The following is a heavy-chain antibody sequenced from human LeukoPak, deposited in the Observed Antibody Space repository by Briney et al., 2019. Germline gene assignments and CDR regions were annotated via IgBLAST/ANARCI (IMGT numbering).Heavy chain of an antibody. Sequence: GGSLRLSCAASGFMFSSYWMTWVRQAPGKGLEWVANIRQDGGEGYYVDSVKGRFTVSRDNAKNSVYLQMNSLRAEDTAVYYCARDRGSSWSLNYYYYMDVWGKGTTVTVSS. CDR3: ARDRGSSWSLNYYYYMDV. D-gene: IGHD6-13*01. V-gene: IGHV3-7*01. CDR1: GFMFSSYW. J-gene: IGHJ6*03. CDR2: IRQDGGEG.